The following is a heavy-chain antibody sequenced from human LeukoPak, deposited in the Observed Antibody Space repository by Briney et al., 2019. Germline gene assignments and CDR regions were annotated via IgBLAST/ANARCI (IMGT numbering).Heavy chain of an antibody. CDR1: GGTFSSYA. J-gene: IGHJ4*02. CDR2: IIPIFGTA. Sequence: GASVKVSCKASGGTFSSYAISWVRQAPGQGLEWMGGIIPIFGTANYAQKFQGRVTMTRDTSTSTVYMELSSLRAEDTAVYYCARNTYCGGDCYWFDYWGQGTLVTVSS. V-gene: IGHV1-69*05. D-gene: IGHD2-21*02. CDR3: ARNTYCGGDCYWFDY.